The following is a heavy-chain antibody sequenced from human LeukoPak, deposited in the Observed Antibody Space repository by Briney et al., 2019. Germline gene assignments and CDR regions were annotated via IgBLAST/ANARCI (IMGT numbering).Heavy chain of an antibody. CDR2: IYTSGST. D-gene: IGHD1-1*01. CDR3: ARIGGYNWNEGYFDY. CDR1: GGSISSGSYY. Sequence: SETLSLTCTVSGGSISSGSYYWSWIRQPAGKGLEWIVRIYTSGSTNYNPSLKSRVTMSVDKSKNQFFLKLRSVTAADTAVYYCARIGGYNWNEGYFDYWGQGTLVTVSS. J-gene: IGHJ4*02. V-gene: IGHV4-61*02.